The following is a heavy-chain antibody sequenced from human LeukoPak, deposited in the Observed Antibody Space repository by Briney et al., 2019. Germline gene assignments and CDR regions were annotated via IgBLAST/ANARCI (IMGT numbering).Heavy chain of an antibody. V-gene: IGHV4-4*09. D-gene: IGHD2-21*01. CDR2: INTKGET. Sequence: SETLSLTCTVSGVSMSAYQWSWVRQSPEKGLEWIGCINTKGETSYNPYLKSRVTTSVDTSKSQFSLRLTSVTAADTAVYYCATSNDAKIAPFDHWGQGAPVTVSS. J-gene: IGHJ4*02. CDR1: GVSMSAYQ. CDR3: ATSNDAKIAPFDH.